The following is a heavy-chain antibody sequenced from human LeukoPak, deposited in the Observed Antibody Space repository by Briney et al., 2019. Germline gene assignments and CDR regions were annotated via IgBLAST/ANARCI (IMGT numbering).Heavy chain of an antibody. J-gene: IGHJ4*02. CDR2: INHSGST. CDR3: ARTLGGVAAAGTFDY. D-gene: IGHD6-13*01. V-gene: IGHV4-39*07. Sequence: SETLSLTCTVSGGSISSSSYYWGWIRQPPGKGLEWIGEINHSGSTNYNPPLKSRVTISVDTSKNQFSLKLSSVTAADTAVYYCARTLGGVAAAGTFDYWGQGTLVTVSS. CDR1: GGSISSSSYY.